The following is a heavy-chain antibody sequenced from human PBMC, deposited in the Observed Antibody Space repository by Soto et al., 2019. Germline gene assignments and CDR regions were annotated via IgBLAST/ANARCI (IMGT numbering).Heavy chain of an antibody. CDR3: AREYCSGGSCYPIDY. D-gene: IGHD2-15*01. CDR2: ISAYNGNT. CDR1: GYTFTSYG. J-gene: IGHJ4*02. V-gene: IGHV1-18*01. Sequence: GSVKISCKASGYTFTSYGMSWVRQAPRQGLEWMGWISAYNGNTNYAQKLQGRVTMTTDTSTSTAYMELRSLRSDDTAVYYCAREYCSGGSCYPIDYWGQGTLVTVSS.